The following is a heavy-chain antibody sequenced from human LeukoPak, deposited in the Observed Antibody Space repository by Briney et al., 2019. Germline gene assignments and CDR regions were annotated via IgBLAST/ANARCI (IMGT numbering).Heavy chain of an antibody. Sequence: PGGSLRLSCAASGFTFSTYAMHWVRQAPGKGLEWVAFIRYDGSNKYYADSVKGRFTISRDNSKNTLYLQMNSLRAEDTAVYYCAKVRAEVVPAAMVYGNWFDPWGQGTLVTVSS. CDR1: GFTFSTYA. D-gene: IGHD2-2*01. CDR2: IRYDGSNK. CDR3: AKVRAEVVPAAMVYGNWFDP. V-gene: IGHV3-30*02. J-gene: IGHJ5*02.